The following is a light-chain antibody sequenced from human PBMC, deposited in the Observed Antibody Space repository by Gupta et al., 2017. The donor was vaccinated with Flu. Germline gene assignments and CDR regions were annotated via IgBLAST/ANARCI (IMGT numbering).Light chain of an antibody. CDR3: QKDDSSPVP. Sequence: DIQRTQSPSSLSASVGDSVTITCRASQGISNSLAWYQQKPGKGPQLLIYAASTVQSGVPSRFSGSGSGTDFTLTISRLQPEDVATYYCQKDDSSPVPFGGGTKVEIK. CDR1: QGISNS. V-gene: IGKV1-27*01. J-gene: IGKJ4*01. CDR2: AAS.